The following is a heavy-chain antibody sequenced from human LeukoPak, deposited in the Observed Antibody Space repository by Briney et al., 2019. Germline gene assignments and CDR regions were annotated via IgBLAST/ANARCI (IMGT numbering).Heavy chain of an antibody. J-gene: IGHJ6*02. CDR2: IDPSDSYT. Sequence: GESLKIPCKGSGYSFTSYWISWVRQMPGKGLEWMGRIDPSDSYTNYSPSFQGHVTISADKSISTAYLQWSSLKASDTAMYYCARLKRWDTAMNNYYYYGMDVWGQGTTVTVSS. V-gene: IGHV5-10-1*01. CDR1: GYSFTSYW. D-gene: IGHD5-18*01. CDR3: ARLKRWDTAMNNYYYYGMDV.